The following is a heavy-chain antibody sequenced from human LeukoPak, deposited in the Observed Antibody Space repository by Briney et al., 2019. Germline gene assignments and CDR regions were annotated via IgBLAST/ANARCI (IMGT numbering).Heavy chain of an antibody. CDR1: GYSISSGYY. CDR2: IYHSGST. V-gene: IGHV4-38-2*02. CDR3: ARDGGSYHYFDY. D-gene: IGHD1-26*01. Sequence: SETLSLTCTVSGYSISSGYYWGWIRQPPGKGLEWIGSIYHSGSTYYNPSLKSRVTISVDTSKNQFSLKLSSVTAADTAVYYCARDGGSYHYFDYWGQGTLVTVSS. J-gene: IGHJ4*02.